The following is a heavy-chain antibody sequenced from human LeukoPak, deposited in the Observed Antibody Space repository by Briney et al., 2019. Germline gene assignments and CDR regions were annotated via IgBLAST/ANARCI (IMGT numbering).Heavy chain of an antibody. V-gene: IGHV4-34*01. D-gene: IGHD5-18*01. CDR2: INHSGST. Sequence: SKTLSLTCAVYGGSFSGYYWSWIRQPPGKGLEWIGEINHSGSTNYNPSLKSRVTISVDTSKNQFSLKLSSVTAADTAVYYCAREGGYSYGFDYWGQGTLVTVSS. CDR1: GGSFSGYY. J-gene: IGHJ4*02. CDR3: AREGGYSYGFDY.